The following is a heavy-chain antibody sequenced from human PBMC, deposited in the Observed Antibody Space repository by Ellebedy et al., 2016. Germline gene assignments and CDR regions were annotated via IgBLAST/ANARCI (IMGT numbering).Heavy chain of an antibody. Sequence: GGSLRLSCAASGFTFSSYWMHWVRQAPGKGLVWVSRINSDGSSTSYADSVKGRFTISRDNAKNTLYLQMNSLRAEDTAVYYCARVSMGSGYRAYYFDYWGQGTLVTVSS. CDR2: INSDGSST. V-gene: IGHV3-74*01. J-gene: IGHJ4*02. CDR3: ARVSMGSGYRAYYFDY. D-gene: IGHD3-22*01. CDR1: GFTFSSYW.